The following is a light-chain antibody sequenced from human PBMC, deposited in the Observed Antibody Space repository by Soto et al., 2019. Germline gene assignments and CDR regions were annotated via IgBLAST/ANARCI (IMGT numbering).Light chain of an antibody. J-gene: IGLJ1*01. CDR1: SSDVGGYNY. Sequence: QSVLTQPASVSGSPGQSITISCTGTSSDVGGYNYVSWFQHHPGKAPKLIIYEVSYRPSGVSNRFSGSKSGDTASLTISGLQAEDEADYYCSSFTNTITRYVFGTGTKVTAL. V-gene: IGLV2-14*01. CDR2: EVS. CDR3: SSFTNTITRYV.